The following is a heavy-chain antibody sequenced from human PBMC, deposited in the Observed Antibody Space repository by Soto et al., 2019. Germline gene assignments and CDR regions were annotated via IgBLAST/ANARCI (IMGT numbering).Heavy chain of an antibody. V-gene: IGHV1-18*01. CDR1: GYNFNSYG. Sequence: QVQLVQSGAEVKKPGASVKVSCKASGYNFNSYGISWVRQAPGQGLEWMGGISANNGNTKYAQKVQGRVTMTTDTSTSIAYMELRSLSSDDTAVYYCARDHRYCSGGSCYVVDYWGQGTLVTVSS. CDR2: ISANNGNT. CDR3: ARDHRYCSGGSCYVVDY. D-gene: IGHD2-15*01. J-gene: IGHJ4*02.